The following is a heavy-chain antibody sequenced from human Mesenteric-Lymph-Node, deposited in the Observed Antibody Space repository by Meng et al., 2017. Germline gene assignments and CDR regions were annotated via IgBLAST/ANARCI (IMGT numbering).Heavy chain of an antibody. V-gene: IGHV3-7*01. D-gene: IGHD6-19*01. CDR1: GFTFSSYS. CDR2: IKQDGSEK. CDR3: ARDHVAVAGD. Sequence: GESLKISCAASGFTFSSYSMNWVRQAPGKGLEWVANIKQDGSEKYYVDSVKGRFTISRDNAKNSLYLQMNSLRVEDTAVYYCARDHVAVAGDWGQGTLVTVSS. J-gene: IGHJ4*02.